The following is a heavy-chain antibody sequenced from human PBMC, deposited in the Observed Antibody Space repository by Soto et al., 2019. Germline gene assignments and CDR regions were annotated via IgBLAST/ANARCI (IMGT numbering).Heavy chain of an antibody. Sequence: ASVKVSCKASGYTFTSYGISWVRQAPGQGLEWMGWISAYNGNTNYAQKLQGRVTMTTDTSTSTAYMELRSLRSDDTAVYYCARDHGYSSSRDIRNYYYGMDVWGQGTTVTVSS. CDR2: ISAYNGNT. V-gene: IGHV1-18*04. J-gene: IGHJ6*02. CDR3: ARDHGYSSSRDIRNYYYGMDV. CDR1: GYTFTSYG. D-gene: IGHD6-13*01.